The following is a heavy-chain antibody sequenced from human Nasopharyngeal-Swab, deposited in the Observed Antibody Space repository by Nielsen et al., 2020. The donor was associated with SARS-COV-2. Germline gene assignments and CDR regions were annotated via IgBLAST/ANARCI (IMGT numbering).Heavy chain of an antibody. CDR2: IKQDGSEK. CDR1: GLTFSSYW. D-gene: IGHD2-2*01. J-gene: IGHJ6*03. CDR3: ARGGGLDIVVVPADYYYYMDV. Sequence: GGSLRLSCAASGLTFSSYWMSWVRQAPGKGLEWVANIKQDGSEKYYVDSVKGRFTISRDNAKNSLYLQMNSLRAEDTAVYYCARGGGLDIVVVPADYYYYMDVWGKGTTVTVSS. V-gene: IGHV3-7*01.